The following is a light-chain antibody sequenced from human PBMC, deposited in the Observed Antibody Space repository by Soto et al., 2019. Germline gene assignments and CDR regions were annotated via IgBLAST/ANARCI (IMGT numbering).Light chain of an antibody. CDR1: QSVSSSY. Sequence: EIVLTQSPGTLSLSPGERATLSCRASQSVSSSYLAWYQQKPGQAPRLLIYGASSRATGNPDRFSGSGSGTDFTLTISRLEPEDFAVYYCQQYGSSPNTFGQGTKLEIK. CDR3: QQYGSSPNT. V-gene: IGKV3-20*01. CDR2: GAS. J-gene: IGKJ2*01.